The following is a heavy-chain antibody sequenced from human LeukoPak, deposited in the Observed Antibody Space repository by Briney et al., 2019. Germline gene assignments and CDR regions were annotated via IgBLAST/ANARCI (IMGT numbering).Heavy chain of an antibody. CDR3: ARDSRPRPAAAGPFDY. Sequence: SETLSLTCAVYGGSFGGYYWSWIRQPPGKGLEWIGESNHSGSTNYNPSLKSRVTISVNTSKNQFSLKLSSVTAADTAVYYCARDSRPRPAAAGPFDYWGQGTLVTVSS. CDR2: SNHSGST. J-gene: IGHJ4*02. V-gene: IGHV4-34*01. CDR1: GGSFGGYY. D-gene: IGHD6-13*01.